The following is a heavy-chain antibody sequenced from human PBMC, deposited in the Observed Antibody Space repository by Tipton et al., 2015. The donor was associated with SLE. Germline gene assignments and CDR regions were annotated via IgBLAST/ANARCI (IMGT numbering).Heavy chain of an antibody. Sequence: SLRLSCAVSGFTFSDYYMSWIRQAPGKGLEWVSYISSSSSYTNYADSVKGRFTISRDNAKNSLYLQMNSLRAEDTAVYYCARVPGRDGYNSDYWGQGTLVTVSS. V-gene: IGHV3-11*06. CDR1: GFTFSDYY. CDR3: ARVPGRDGYNSDY. CDR2: ISSSSSYT. J-gene: IGHJ4*02. D-gene: IGHD5-24*01.